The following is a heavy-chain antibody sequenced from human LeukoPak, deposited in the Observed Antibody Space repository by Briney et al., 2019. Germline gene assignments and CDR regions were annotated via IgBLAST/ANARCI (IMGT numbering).Heavy chain of an antibody. CDR1: GFPFDDYG. CDR2: ISWNGGST. D-gene: IGHD6-13*01. V-gene: IGHV3-20*04. CDR3: ARDAVLRNIAAAGYFDN. J-gene: IGHJ4*02. Sequence: GGSLRLSCAASGFPFDDYGMSWVRQAPGKGLEWVSGISWNGGSTGYADSVKGRFTISRDNAKNSLYLQMNSLRAEDTALFYCARDAVLRNIAAAGYFDNWGQGTLVTVSS.